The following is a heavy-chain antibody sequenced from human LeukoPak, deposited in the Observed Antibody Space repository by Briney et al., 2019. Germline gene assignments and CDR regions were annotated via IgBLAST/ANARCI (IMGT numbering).Heavy chain of an antibody. Sequence: SETLSLTCAVYGGSFSGYYWSWIRQPPGKGLEWIGEINHSGSTNYNPSLKSRVTISVDTSKNQFSLKLSSVTAADTAVYYCARDDLFAFDIWGQGTMVTVSS. CDR1: GGSFSGYY. J-gene: IGHJ3*02. CDR3: ARDDLFAFDI. V-gene: IGHV4-34*01. D-gene: IGHD2-21*01. CDR2: INHSGST.